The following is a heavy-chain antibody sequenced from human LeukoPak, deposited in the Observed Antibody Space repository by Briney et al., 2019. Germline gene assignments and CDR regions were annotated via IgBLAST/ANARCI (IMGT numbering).Heavy chain of an antibody. J-gene: IGHJ6*02. Sequence: GGSLRLSCAASGFTFSSYAMHWVRQAPGKGLEWVAVISYDGSNKYYADSVKGRFTVSRDNSKNTLYLQMSSLRAEDTAVYYCARDMYYGSGTPMQYGMDVWGQGTTVTVSS. V-gene: IGHV3-30-3*01. D-gene: IGHD3-10*01. CDR2: ISYDGSNK. CDR1: GFTFSSYA. CDR3: ARDMYYGSGTPMQYGMDV.